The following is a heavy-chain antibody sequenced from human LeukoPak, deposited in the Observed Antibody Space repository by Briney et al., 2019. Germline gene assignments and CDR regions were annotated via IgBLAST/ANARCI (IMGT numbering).Heavy chain of an antibody. CDR2: ISAYNGNT. CDR3: ARGTRYDSSGYYFLY. D-gene: IGHD3-22*01. J-gene: IGHJ4*02. Sequence: ASVKVSCKASGYTFTSYGISWVRQAPGQGLEWMGWISAYNGNTNYAQKLQGRVTMTTDTSTSTAYMELSSLRSEDTAVYYCARGTRYDSSGYYFLYWGQGTLVTVSS. V-gene: IGHV1-18*01. CDR1: GYTFTSYG.